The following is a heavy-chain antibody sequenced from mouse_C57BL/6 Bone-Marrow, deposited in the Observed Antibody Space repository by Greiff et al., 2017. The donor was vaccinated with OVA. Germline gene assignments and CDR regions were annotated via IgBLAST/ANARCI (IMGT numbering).Heavy chain of an antibody. CDR2: IRSKSNNYAT. Sequence: GGGLVQPTGSLKLSCAASGFSFNTYAMNWVRQAPGKGLEWVARIRSKSNNYATYYADSVKDRFTISRDDSESMLYLQMNNLKTEDTAMYYCVDGSYAMDYWGQGTSVTVSS. D-gene: IGHD2-3*01. V-gene: IGHV10-1*01. CDR3: VDGSYAMDY. CDR1: GFSFNTYA. J-gene: IGHJ4*01.